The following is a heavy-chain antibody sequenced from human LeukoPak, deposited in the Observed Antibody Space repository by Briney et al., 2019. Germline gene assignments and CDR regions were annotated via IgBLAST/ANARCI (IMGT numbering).Heavy chain of an antibody. CDR3: ARARVNYYDSSGYYLLDY. J-gene: IGHJ4*02. CDR1: GFTFSSYA. CDR2: ISGSGGNT. V-gene: IGHV3-23*01. Sequence: GGSLRLSCAPSGFTFSSYAMSWVRQAPGTGLEWVSTISGSGGNTNYADSVKGRFTISRDNSKNALYLQMNSLRAEDTAVYYCARARVNYYDSSGYYLLDYWGQGTLVTVSS. D-gene: IGHD3-22*01.